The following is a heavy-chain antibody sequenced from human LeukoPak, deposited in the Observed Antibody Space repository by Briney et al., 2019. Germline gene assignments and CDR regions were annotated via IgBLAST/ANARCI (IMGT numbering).Heavy chain of an antibody. J-gene: IGHJ6*03. CDR1: DYSISSGYY. V-gene: IGHV4-38-2*01. CDR2: IYHSGST. Sequence: SETLSLTCAVSDYSISSGYYWGWIRQPPGKGLEWIGSIYHSGSTYYNPLLKSRVTISADTSKNQFSLKLSSVTAADTAVYYCARHSNSWDYYYYYMDVWGKGTTVTVSS. D-gene: IGHD6-6*01. CDR3: ARHSNSWDYYYYYMDV.